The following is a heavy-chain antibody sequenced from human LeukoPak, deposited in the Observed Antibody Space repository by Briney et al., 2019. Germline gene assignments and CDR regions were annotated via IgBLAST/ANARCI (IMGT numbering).Heavy chain of an antibody. CDR2: INPSSGGT. CDR3: ARDPVYYYDSSGYPFDY. J-gene: IGHJ4*02. V-gene: IGHV1-2*06. Sequence: GASVKVSCKASGYTFTGYYMHWVRQAPGQGLEWMGRINPSSGGTNYAQKFQGRVTMTRDTSISTAYMELSRLRSDDTAVYYCARDPVYYYDSSGYPFDYWGQGTLVTVSS. D-gene: IGHD3-22*01. CDR1: GYTFTGYY.